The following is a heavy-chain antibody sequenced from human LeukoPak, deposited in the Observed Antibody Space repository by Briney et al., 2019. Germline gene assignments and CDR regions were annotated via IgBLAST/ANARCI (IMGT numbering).Heavy chain of an antibody. CDR3: ARSGSESIWFDP. V-gene: IGHV1-46*01. J-gene: IGHJ5*02. D-gene: IGHD3-10*01. Sequence: ASVKVSCKASGYTFTSYYMHWVRQASGQGLEWMGIINPGGGSTSYAQKFQGRVTMTRDMSTSTVYMELSSLRSEDTAVYYCARSGSESIWFDPWGQGTLVTVSS. CDR2: INPGGGST. CDR1: GYTFTSYY.